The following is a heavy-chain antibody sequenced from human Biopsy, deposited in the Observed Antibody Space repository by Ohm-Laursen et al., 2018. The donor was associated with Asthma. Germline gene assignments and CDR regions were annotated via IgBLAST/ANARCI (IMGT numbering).Heavy chain of an antibody. D-gene: IGHD3-22*01. Sequence: SQTLSLTCAVSGDSINSGGYSWNWIRQPPGKRLEWIAYLFYSGTTHYNPPLKSRVTISVDRSKRQFSLKVNSVTAADTAVYYCASMNTMIQAANYYSYAMDVWGQGTTVTVSS. J-gene: IGHJ6*02. CDR2: LFYSGTT. CDR1: GDSINSGGYS. V-gene: IGHV4-30-2*01. CDR3: ASMNTMIQAANYYSYAMDV.